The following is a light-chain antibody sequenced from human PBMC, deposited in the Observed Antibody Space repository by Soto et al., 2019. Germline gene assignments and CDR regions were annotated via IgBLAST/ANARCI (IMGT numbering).Light chain of an antibody. Sequence: DIVLTQSPGILSLSPGEGAILSCRASEIVGGNYLAWYQHKPGQTPRLLIYDTSTRATGVPARFSGSRSGTEFTLTINSLQSEDFAVYYCQRYNNWPLTFGGGTKVDI. CDR3: QRYNNWPLT. J-gene: IGKJ4*01. V-gene: IGKV3-15*01. CDR1: EIVGGN. CDR2: DTS.